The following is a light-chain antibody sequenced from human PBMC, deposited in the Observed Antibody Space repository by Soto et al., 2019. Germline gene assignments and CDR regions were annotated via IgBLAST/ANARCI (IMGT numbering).Light chain of an antibody. J-gene: IGKJ1*01. CDR2: GAS. CDR3: QQYNTWPGLT. Sequence: EVVMTQSPAALSVSPGERATLSCRASQSINFNLAWYQQKPGQAPRLLIYGASTFATGIPARFSGTGSETDFTLTISSLQSEDFAVYYCQQYNTWPGLTFRQGTTVEIK. V-gene: IGKV3-15*01. CDR1: QSINFN.